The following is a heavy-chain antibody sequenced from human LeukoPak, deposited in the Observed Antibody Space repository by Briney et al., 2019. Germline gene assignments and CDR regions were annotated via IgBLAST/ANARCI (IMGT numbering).Heavy chain of an antibody. Sequence: GASVKVSCKASGYTFTSYYMHWVRQAPGQGLEWMGIINPSGGSTSYAQKFQGRVTMTRDMSTSTVYMELSSLRSEDTAVYYCARGAPAPTQWELLGYFQHWGQGTLVTVSS. CDR2: INPSGGST. J-gene: IGHJ1*01. CDR1: GYTFTSYY. CDR3: ARGAPAPTQWELLGYFQH. D-gene: IGHD1-26*01. V-gene: IGHV1-46*01.